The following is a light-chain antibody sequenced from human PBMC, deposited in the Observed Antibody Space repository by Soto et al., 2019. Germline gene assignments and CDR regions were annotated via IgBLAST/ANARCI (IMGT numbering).Light chain of an antibody. CDR2: DAS. J-gene: IGKJ2*01. V-gene: IGKV1-6*01. CDR3: LQDYNYPYT. Sequence: AIEMTQSPSSLSASVGDRVTITCRASQGIRNDLGWYQQKPGKAPKFLIYDASSLQSGVPSRFSGSGSGTDFILTISSLQPEDFATYYCLQDYNYPYTFGQGIKLEIK. CDR1: QGIRND.